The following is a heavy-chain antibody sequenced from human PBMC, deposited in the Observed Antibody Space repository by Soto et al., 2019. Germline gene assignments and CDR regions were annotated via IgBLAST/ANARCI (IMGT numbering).Heavy chain of an antibody. CDR2: IYYSGSA. CDR1: GGSISSGGYY. D-gene: IGHD3-16*02. J-gene: IGHJ5*02. V-gene: IGHV4-31*03. Sequence: SETLSLTCTVSGGSISSGGYYWSWIRQHPGKGLEWIGYIYYSGSAYYNPSLKSRVTISVDTSKNQFSLRLSSVTAADTAVYYCARSFYMGGWFDPWGQGTLVTVSS. CDR3: ARSFYMGGWFDP.